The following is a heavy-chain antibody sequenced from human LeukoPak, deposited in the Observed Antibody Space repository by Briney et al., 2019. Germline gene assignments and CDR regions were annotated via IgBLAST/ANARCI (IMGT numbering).Heavy chain of an antibody. Sequence: ASVKVSCKASGYTFTSYGISWVRQAPGQGLEWLGWISAYNGNISYAQKVQGRVTMTTDTSTNTAYMELRSLRSDDTAVYYCARDRYCSGGSCYRFWFDPWGQGTLVIVSS. CDR2: ISAYNGNI. J-gene: IGHJ5*02. CDR1: GYTFTSYG. V-gene: IGHV1-18*01. CDR3: ARDRYCSGGSCYRFWFDP. D-gene: IGHD2-15*01.